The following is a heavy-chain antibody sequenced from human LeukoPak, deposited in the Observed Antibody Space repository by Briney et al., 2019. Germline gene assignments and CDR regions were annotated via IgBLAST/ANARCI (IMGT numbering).Heavy chain of an antibody. CDR3: ARDRDDSSGYSRIFDY. J-gene: IGHJ4*02. V-gene: IGHV1-2*02. CDR1: GYTFTGYY. D-gene: IGHD3-22*01. CDR2: INPNSGGT. Sequence: ASVKVPCKASGYTFTGYYMHWVRQAPGQGLEWMGWINPNSGGTNHAQRFQGRVTMTRDTSISTAYMELSRLRSDDTAVYYCARDRDDSSGYSRIFDYWGQGTLVTVSS.